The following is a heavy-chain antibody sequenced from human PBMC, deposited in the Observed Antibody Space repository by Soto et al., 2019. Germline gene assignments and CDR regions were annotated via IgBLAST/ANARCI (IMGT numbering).Heavy chain of an antibody. Sequence: EVQLLESGGGLVQPGGSLRLSCAASGFTFSSYAMSWVRQAPGKGLEWVSAISGSGGSTYYADSVKGRFTISRDNSKNTLYLQMTSLRAEDTAVYYCAKGSEEYSRPDIDYWGQGTLVTVSS. CDR2: ISGSGGST. CDR3: AKGSEEYSRPDIDY. CDR1: GFTFSSYA. V-gene: IGHV3-23*01. J-gene: IGHJ4*02. D-gene: IGHD6-6*01.